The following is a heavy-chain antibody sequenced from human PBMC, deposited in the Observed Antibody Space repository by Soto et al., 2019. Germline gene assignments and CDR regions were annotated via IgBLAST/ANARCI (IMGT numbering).Heavy chain of an antibody. CDR1: GGSISSGDYY. CDR3: ARVMVTGTTGWYFDL. V-gene: IGHV4-30-4*01. D-gene: IGHD1-7*01. J-gene: IGHJ2*01. CDR2: IYYSGST. Sequence: QVQLQESGPGLVKPSQTLSLTCTVSGGSISSGDYYWSWIRQPPGKGLEWIGYIYYSGSTYYNPSLKSRVTISVDTSKNQFSLELSSVTAADTAVYYCARVMVTGTTGWYFDLWGRGTLVTVSS.